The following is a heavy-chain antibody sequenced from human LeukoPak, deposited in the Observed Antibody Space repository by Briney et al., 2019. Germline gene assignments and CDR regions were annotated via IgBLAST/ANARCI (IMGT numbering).Heavy chain of an antibody. CDR2: ITGSGTST. J-gene: IGHJ4*02. CDR3: VIWWYYDVLTGYYVPDY. V-gene: IGHV3-23*01. Sequence: GGTLRLSCVASGFTFSNYATSWVRQPPAQGLEWVSAITGSGTSTYYADSLKDRFTISTDNSKNTVFFERNSLRREEMAIYYCVIWWYYDVLTGYYVPDYWGQGTLVTVSS. CDR1: GFTFSNYA. D-gene: IGHD3-9*01.